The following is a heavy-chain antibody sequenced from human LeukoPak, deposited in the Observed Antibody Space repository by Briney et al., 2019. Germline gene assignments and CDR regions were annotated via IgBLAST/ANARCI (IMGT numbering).Heavy chain of an antibody. CDR3: ARDNSVEDTAWWFDP. CDR1: GYTFTSYY. J-gene: IGHJ5*02. Sequence: ASVKVSCKASGYTFTSYYMHWVRQTPGQGLEWMGIINPSGGSTSYAQKFQGRVTMTRDMSTSTDYMELSSLRSEDTAVYYCARDNSVEDTAWWFDPWGQGTLVTVSP. V-gene: IGHV1-46*01. CDR2: INPSGGST. D-gene: IGHD4-23*01.